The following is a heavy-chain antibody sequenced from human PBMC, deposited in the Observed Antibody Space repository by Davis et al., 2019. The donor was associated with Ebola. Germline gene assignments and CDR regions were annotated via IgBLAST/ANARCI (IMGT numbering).Heavy chain of an antibody. CDR1: GYSFSNYW. V-gene: IGHV5-10-1*01. Sequence: GESLKISCKGSGYSFSNYWISWVRQMPGKGLEWMGRIDTSDSYSDYSPSFQGHVFISGDKSISTAYLQWSSLKASDTAMYYCARQVRDTSDAFDIWGQGTMVTVSS. CDR2: IDTSDSYS. J-gene: IGHJ3*02. D-gene: IGHD5-18*01. CDR3: ARQVRDTSDAFDI.